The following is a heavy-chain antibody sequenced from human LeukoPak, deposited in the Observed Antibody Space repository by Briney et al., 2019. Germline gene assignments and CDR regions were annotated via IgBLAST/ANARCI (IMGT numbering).Heavy chain of an antibody. CDR2: ISTSGTTI. CDR3: ASGRMTSFLPLYY. D-gene: IGHD2-21*01. CDR1: GFTFGDYY. J-gene: IGHJ4*02. Sequence: GGSLRLSCAASGFTFGDYYMSWIRLAPGKGLEWLSYISTSGTTIDYANSVKGRFTISRDNAKNSLYLQMDSLRAEDTAVYYCASGRMTSFLPLYYWGQGTLVTVSS. V-gene: IGHV3-11*01.